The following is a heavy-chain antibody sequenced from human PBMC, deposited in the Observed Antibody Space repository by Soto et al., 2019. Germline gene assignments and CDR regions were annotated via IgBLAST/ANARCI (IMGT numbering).Heavy chain of an antibody. CDR2: INHRGST. Sequence: SXTLSLTCAVYGGSFSGYYWSWIRQPPWKGLEWIGEINHRGSTNYNPSLKSRVTISVDTSKNQFSLKLSSVTAADTAVYYCARGGYKVVVAATKPEFDYWGQGTLVTVSS. CDR3: ARGGYKVVVAATKPEFDY. D-gene: IGHD2-15*01. CDR1: GGSFSGYY. V-gene: IGHV4-34*01. J-gene: IGHJ4*02.